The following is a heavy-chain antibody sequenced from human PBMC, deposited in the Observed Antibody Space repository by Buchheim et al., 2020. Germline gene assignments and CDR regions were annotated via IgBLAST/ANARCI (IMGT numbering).Heavy chain of an antibody. V-gene: IGHV1-46*03. D-gene: IGHD3-22*01. Sequence: QVQLVQSGAEVKKPGASVKVSCKASGYTFTSYYMHWVRQAPGQGLEWMGIINPSGGSTSYAQKFQGRVTMTRDTSTSTVYMGLSSLRSEDTAVYYCARETSSGYRPGYYYGMDVWGQGTT. CDR2: INPSGGST. J-gene: IGHJ6*02. CDR3: ARETSSGYRPGYYYGMDV. CDR1: GYTFTSYY.